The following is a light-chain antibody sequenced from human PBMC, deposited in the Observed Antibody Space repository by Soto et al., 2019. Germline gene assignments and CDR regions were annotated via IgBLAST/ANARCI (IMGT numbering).Light chain of an antibody. CDR2: KAS. Sequence: DIQMTQSPSTLSASVGDRVTITCRASQSISSWLAWYQQKPGKAPKLLIYKASSLGGGVPSRFSGSGSGTEFTLTISSLQPDDFATYYCQHYNSYLYTFGQGTRLEIK. CDR1: QSISSW. CDR3: QHYNSYLYT. J-gene: IGKJ2*01. V-gene: IGKV1-5*03.